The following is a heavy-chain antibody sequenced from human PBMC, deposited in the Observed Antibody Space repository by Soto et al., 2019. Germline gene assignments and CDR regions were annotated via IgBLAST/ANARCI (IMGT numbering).Heavy chain of an antibody. J-gene: IGHJ4*02. Sequence: EIMPLTWTVSGGYIGSFYWRWIRQNTGNGLEWIGYIYYSGSTNYNPSLKSRVTISVDTSKNQFSLKLSSVTAADTAVYYCARVKRGANCSGGSCYRGYFDNWGQGTLVTVYS. CDR2: IYYSGST. CDR1: GGYIGSFY. D-gene: IGHD2-15*01. CDR3: ARVKRGANCSGGSCYRGYFDN. V-gene: IGHV4-59*01.